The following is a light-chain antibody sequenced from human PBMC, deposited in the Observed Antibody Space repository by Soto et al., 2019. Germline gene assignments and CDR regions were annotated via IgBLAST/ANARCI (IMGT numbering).Light chain of an antibody. V-gene: IGKV3-15*01. CDR3: QQYDSSRT. CDR2: DAS. J-gene: IGKJ1*01. Sequence: EIVLTQSPATLSVSPGERATLSCRASQSVSSNLAWYQQRPGQAPRLLIYDASTRATGIPSRFSGSGSGTEFTLTITSLQPEDFAIYYCQQYDSSRTFGQGTKVDIK. CDR1: QSVSSN.